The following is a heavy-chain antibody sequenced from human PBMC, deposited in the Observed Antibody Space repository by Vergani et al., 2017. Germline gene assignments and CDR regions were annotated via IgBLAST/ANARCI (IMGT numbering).Heavy chain of an antibody. CDR3: AKVGDIVVVPAAFDY. J-gene: IGHJ4*02. V-gene: IGHV3-43*02. D-gene: IGHD2-2*01. CDR1: GFTFDDYA. CDR2: ISGDGGST. Sequence: EVQLVESGGGVVQPGGSLKLSCAASGFTFDDYAMHWVRQAPGKGLEWVSLISGDGGSTYYADSVKGRFTISRDNSKNSLYLQMNSLRTEDTALYYCAKVGDIVVVPAAFDYWGQGTLVTVSS.